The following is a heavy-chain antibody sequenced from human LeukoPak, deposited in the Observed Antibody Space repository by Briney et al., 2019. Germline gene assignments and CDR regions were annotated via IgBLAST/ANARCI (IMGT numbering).Heavy chain of an antibody. J-gene: IGHJ5*01. D-gene: IGHD4-11*01. V-gene: IGHV3-23*01. CDR3: AKPGRYSNPRYWIDP. CDR2: ISGSGGST. CDR1: GFTFSSYA. Sequence: GGSLRLSCAASGFTFSSYAMSWVRQAPGKGLEWVSAISGSGGSTYYADTVKGRFTISRDNTKNTLYLQMNSLRAEDTAVYYCAKPGRYSNPRYWIDPWGQGTLVTVSS.